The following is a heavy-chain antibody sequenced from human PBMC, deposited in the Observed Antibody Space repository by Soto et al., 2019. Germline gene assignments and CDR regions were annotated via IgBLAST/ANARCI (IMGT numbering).Heavy chain of an antibody. CDR2: IKSKTDGGTT. V-gene: IGHV3-15*01. Sequence: PGGSLRLSCAASGITLNNAWMSWVRQAPGKGLEWVGRIKSKTDGGTTDYAAPVKGRFTISGDDSKNTLYLEMNSLKTEDTALYYCTTLSVFARKKPFSSGYYYDLKYFDSWGQGTLVTVSS. CDR1: GITLNNAW. J-gene: IGHJ4*02. CDR3: TTLSVFARKKPFSSGYYYDLKYFDS. D-gene: IGHD3-22*01.